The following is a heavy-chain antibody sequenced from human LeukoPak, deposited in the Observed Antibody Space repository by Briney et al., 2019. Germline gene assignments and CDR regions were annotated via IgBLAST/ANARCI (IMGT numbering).Heavy chain of an antibody. CDR2: ISAYNGNT. Sequence: GASVKVSCKASGYTFTSYGISWVRQAPGQGLEWMGWISAYNGNTNYAQKLQGRVTMTTDTSTSTAYMELRSLGSDDTAVYYCARDELGSGDYYGSGSYYNPLDYWGQGTLVTVSS. D-gene: IGHD3-10*01. CDR1: GYTFTSYG. J-gene: IGHJ4*02. CDR3: ARDELGSGDYYGSGSYYNPLDY. V-gene: IGHV1-18*01.